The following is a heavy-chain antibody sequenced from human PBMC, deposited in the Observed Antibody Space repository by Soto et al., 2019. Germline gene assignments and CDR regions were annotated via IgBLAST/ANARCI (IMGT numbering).Heavy chain of an antibody. CDR1: GGSISSYY. V-gene: IGHV4-59*08. CDR2: IYYSGST. CDR3: ARLYMDVTGYYYYYYGMDV. J-gene: IGHJ6*02. D-gene: IGHD2-21*02. Sequence: PSDTLSLTCTVSGGSISSYYWSWIRQPPGKGLEWIGYIYYSGSTNYNPSLKSRVTISVDTSKNQFSLKLSSVTAADTAVYYCARLYMDVTGYYYYYYGMDVWGQGTTVTVSS.